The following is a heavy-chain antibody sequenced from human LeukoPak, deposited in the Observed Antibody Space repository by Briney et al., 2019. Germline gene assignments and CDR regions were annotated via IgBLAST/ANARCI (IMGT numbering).Heavy chain of an antibody. V-gene: IGHV3-30-3*01. CDR2: ISDDGSNT. CDR1: GFTFSGYA. CDR3: ARDTRDFDFASPPGIDY. Sequence: GGSLRLSCAASGFTFSGYAMHWVRQAAGKGLEWVAVISDDGSNTYYADSVKGRFTISRDNSKNTLYLQMNSLRSDDAAVYYCARDTRDFDFASPPGIDYWGQGTLVTVSS. D-gene: IGHD3/OR15-3a*01. J-gene: IGHJ4*02.